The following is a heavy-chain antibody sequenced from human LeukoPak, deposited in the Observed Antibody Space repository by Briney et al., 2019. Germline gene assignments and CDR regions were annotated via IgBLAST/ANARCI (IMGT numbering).Heavy chain of an antibody. V-gene: IGHV1-69*05. CDR2: IIPIFGTA. CDR3: ARNTWIQLWAGDYYYMDV. D-gene: IGHD5-18*01. J-gene: IGHJ6*03. CDR1: GGTFSSYA. Sequence: ASVKVSCKASGGTFSSYAISWVRQAPGQGLERMGRIIPIFGTANYAQKFQGRVTITTDESTSTAYMELSSLRSEDTAVYYCARNTWIQLWAGDYYYMDVWGKGTTVTVSS.